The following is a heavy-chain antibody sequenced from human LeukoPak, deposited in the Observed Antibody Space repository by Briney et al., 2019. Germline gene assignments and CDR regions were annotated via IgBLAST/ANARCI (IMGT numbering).Heavy chain of an antibody. CDR2: ISSNGDNT. CDR3: VRGTGY. J-gene: IGHJ4*02. CDR1: GFTFSTYV. Sequence: GGSLRLSCSASGFTFSTYVMHWVRQAPGKGLEYVSAISSNGDNTYYADSVKGRFTIFRDNSKNTLYLQMSSLRADDTAVYYCVRGTGYWGQGTLVTVSS. V-gene: IGHV3-64D*06.